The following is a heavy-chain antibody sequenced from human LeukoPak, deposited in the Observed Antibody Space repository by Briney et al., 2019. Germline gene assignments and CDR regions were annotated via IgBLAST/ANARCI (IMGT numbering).Heavy chain of an antibody. V-gene: IGHV4-59*01. Sequence: PSETLSLTCTVSGGSISSYYWSWIRQPPGKGLEWIGYMYYSGSTNYNPSLKSRVTISVDTSKNQLSLKLSSVTAADTVVYYCARAGSGYSFDYWGQGTLVTVSS. CDR1: GGSISSYY. J-gene: IGHJ4*02. D-gene: IGHD3-3*01. CDR2: MYYSGST. CDR3: ARAGSGYSFDY.